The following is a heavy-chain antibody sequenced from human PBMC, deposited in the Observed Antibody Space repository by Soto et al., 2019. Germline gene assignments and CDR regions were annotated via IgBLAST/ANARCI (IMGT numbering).Heavy chain of an antibody. CDR3: ARSVFS. CDR1: GGSISSGGYY. Sequence: QVQLQESGPGLVKPSQTLSLTCTVSGGSISSGGYYWTWIRQHPGKGLEWIGYISYSGITYYNPPLKSPVTISVDTSKKQFSLKLSAVTAADTAVYHCARSVFSWGQGTLVTVSS. J-gene: IGHJ5*02. V-gene: IGHV4-31*01. D-gene: IGHD3-10*02. CDR2: ISYSGIT.